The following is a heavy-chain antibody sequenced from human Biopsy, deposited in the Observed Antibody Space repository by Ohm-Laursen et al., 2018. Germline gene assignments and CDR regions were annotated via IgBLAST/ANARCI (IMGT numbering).Heavy chain of an antibody. J-gene: IGHJ4*02. CDR3: AIEGGTYSKPFDY. Sequence: SSVKVSCKPSGGAFSTYSTSTYGVYWVRQAPGQGLEWMGWMNPNSGKTGYAQKFQGRVTMTTNTSVNTAYMELSSLTFEDTAVYYCAIEGGTYSKPFDYWGQGSQVIVSS. D-gene: IGHD1-26*01. CDR1: GGAFSTYS. V-gene: IGHV1-8*02. CDR2: MNPNSGKT.